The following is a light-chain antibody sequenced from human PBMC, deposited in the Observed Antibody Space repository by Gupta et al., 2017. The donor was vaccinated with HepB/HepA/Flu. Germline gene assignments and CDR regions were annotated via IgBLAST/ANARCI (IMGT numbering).Light chain of an antibody. CDR3: AAWDDSLSGRV. J-gene: IGLJ3*02. CDR1: SSNIGSNY. V-gene: IGLV1-47*01. CDR2: RNN. Sequence: QSVLTQPPSTSGTTGQRVTISCSGSSSNIGSNYGYWYQQLPGTAPKLLISRNNQRPSVVPDRFSGSKSGTSASLAISGLRSEDEADYYCAAWDDSLSGRVFGGGTKLTVL.